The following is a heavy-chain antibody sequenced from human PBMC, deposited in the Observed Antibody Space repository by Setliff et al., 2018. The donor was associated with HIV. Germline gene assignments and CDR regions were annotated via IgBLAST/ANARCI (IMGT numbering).Heavy chain of an antibody. CDR3: ARGYPGIAVAGLTYYYYYYMDV. Sequence: PSETLSLTCTVSGGSISSHYWGWIRQPPGKGLEWIGSIYYSGNTYYNPSLKSRVTISVDTSKNQFSLKLSSVTAADTAVYYCARGYPGIAVAGLTYYYYYYMDVWGKGTTVTVSS. D-gene: IGHD6-19*01. J-gene: IGHJ6*03. CDR1: GGSISSHY. CDR2: IYYSGNT. V-gene: IGHV4-39*07.